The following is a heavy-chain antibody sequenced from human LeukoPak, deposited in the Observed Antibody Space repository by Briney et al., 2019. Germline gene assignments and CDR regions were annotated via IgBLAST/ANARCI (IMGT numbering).Heavy chain of an antibody. J-gene: IGHJ3*02. Sequence: GGSLRLSYAASGFTFSSYSMNWVRQAPGKGLEWVSSISSSSSYIYYADSVKGRFTISRDNAKNSLYLQMNSLRAEDTAVYYCARDLGIAVAGTGDAFDIWGQGTMVTVSS. D-gene: IGHD6-19*01. V-gene: IGHV3-21*01. CDR3: ARDLGIAVAGTGDAFDI. CDR1: GFTFSSYS. CDR2: ISSSSSYI.